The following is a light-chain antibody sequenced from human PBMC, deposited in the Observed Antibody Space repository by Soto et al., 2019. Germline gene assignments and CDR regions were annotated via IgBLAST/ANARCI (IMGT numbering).Light chain of an antibody. CDR1: QFISTN. V-gene: IGKV3-15*01. J-gene: IGKJ2*01. CDR2: YAS. Sequence: EIVMTQSPATLSVSPGERVTLSCRASQFISTNLAWYQQRPGQAPRLLIYYASTRATRIPARFSGSGSGTEFSLTISVLKSEDFAVNYCQNYTNWTPVTLGQGTKLEIK. CDR3: QNYTNWTPVT.